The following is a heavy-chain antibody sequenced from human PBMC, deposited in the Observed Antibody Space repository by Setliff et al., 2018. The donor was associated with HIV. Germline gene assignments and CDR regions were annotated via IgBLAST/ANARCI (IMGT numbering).Heavy chain of an antibody. CDR3: ARTRAPYFFDF. CDR2: VSSIGNT. V-gene: IGHV4-4*08. D-gene: IGHD1-26*01. Sequence: SETLSLTCSVSGISINGYYWSWLRQSPRTRLEWIGYVSSIGNTNYNPSRKSRVTISVETSKNQFSLQLNSVTAADTAVYSCARTRAPYFFDFWGQGAQVTVSS. CDR1: GISINGYY. J-gene: IGHJ4*02.